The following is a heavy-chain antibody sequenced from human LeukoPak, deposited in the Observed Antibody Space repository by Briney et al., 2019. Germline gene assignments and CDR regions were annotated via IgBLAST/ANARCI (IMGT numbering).Heavy chain of an antibody. V-gene: IGHV5-51*01. CDR2: IYPGDSDT. D-gene: IGHD5-12*01. CDR3: ARHVVATTTRRHYYYYGMDV. Sequence: PGESLKISCKGSGYSFTSYWIGWVRQMPGKGLEWMGIIYPGDSDTRYSPSFQGQVTISADKSVSAAYLQWSSLKASDTAMYYCARHVVATTTRRHYYYYGMDVWGKGTTVTVSS. J-gene: IGHJ6*04. CDR1: GYSFTSYW.